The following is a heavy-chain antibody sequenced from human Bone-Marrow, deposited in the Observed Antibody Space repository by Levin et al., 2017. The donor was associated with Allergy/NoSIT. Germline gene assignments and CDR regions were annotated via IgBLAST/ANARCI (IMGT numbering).Heavy chain of an antibody. CDR1: GYTFTNYY. D-gene: IGHD2-2*01. V-gene: IGHV1-46*01. CDR2: INPSGGST. CDR3: ARPLGYCSTTCSGWWGRDYYYGMDG. Sequence: ASVKVSCKASGYTFTNYYMHWVRQAPGQGLECMGIINPSGGSTSYAQKFQGRVTMTRDTSTSTVYMELSSLRSEDTAVYYCARPLGYCSTTCSGWWGRDYYYGMDGWGQGTTVTVSS. J-gene: IGHJ6*02.